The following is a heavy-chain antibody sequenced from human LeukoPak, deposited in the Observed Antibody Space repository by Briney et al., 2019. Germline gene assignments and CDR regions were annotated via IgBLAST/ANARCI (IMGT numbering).Heavy chain of an antibody. D-gene: IGHD3-9*01. Sequence: PSETLSLTCTVSGGSIASDAYYWIWIRQLPGKGLEWIGYIYSTGSTFYNPSLKSRVTMSLDTSANQFSLEVSSVTVADTAVYYCARMETYYDILTGYYNGWFDPWGQGTLVTVSS. CDR3: ARMETYYDILTGYYNGWFDP. CDR2: IYSTGST. CDR1: GGSIASDAYY. V-gene: IGHV4-31*03. J-gene: IGHJ5*02.